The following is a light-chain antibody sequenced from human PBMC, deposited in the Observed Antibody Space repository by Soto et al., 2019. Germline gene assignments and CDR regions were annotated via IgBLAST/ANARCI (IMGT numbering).Light chain of an antibody. Sequence: EIVMTQSPATLSVSPGETATLSCRASQSVSSNLAWYQQKPGQAPRLLIYSASSRATGVPARFSGSGFGTEFTLTISSLRSEDFAVYYCQQFNIWPPWTFGQGTKVEIK. CDR3: QQFNIWPPWT. CDR1: QSVSSN. V-gene: IGKV3-15*01. CDR2: SAS. J-gene: IGKJ1*01.